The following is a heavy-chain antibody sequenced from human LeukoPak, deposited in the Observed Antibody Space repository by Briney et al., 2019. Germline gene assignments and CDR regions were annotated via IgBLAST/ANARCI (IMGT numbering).Heavy chain of an antibody. Sequence: GGSLRLSCAASGFTFSSYAMHWVRQAPGKGLEWVAVISYDGSNKYYADSVKGRFTISRDNSKNTLYLQMNSLGAEDTAVYYCASGESGIVVVPAAPLDYWGQGTLVTVSS. CDR2: ISYDGSNK. V-gene: IGHV3-30*04. J-gene: IGHJ4*02. CDR3: ASGESGIVVVPAAPLDY. CDR1: GFTFSSYA. D-gene: IGHD2-2*01.